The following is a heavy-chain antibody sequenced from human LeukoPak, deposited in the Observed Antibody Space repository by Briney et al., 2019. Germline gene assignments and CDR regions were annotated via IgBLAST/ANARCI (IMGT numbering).Heavy chain of an antibody. CDR3: ARFSSGWYYFDY. CDR1: AFTFSDYH. J-gene: IGHJ4*02. CDR2: ISSRSSHT. D-gene: IGHD6-19*01. V-gene: IGHV3-11*03. Sequence: GGSLRFSCAASAFTFSDYHVSCIRQAPGEGLEWVSYISSRSSHTNYADSVTGRFTISRDNAKTSLYLQMNSLRADDTAVYYCARFSSGWYYFDYWGQGTLVTVSS.